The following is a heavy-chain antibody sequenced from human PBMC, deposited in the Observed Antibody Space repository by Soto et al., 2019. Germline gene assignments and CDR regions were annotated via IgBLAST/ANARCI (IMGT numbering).Heavy chain of an antibody. J-gene: IGHJ4*02. CDR3: ARDRTIRYFDY. V-gene: IGHV3-33*01. Sequence: QVQLVESGGGVVQPGGSLRLSCAASGFAFHGYAMHWVRQAPGKGLEWVAVIWYDVSTEYYIDSVKGRFAISRDNSKNTLYLQVNSLRAEDTAVYYCARDRTIRYFDYWGQGTPVIVSS. CDR2: IWYDVSTE. D-gene: IGHD3-9*01. CDR1: GFAFHGYA.